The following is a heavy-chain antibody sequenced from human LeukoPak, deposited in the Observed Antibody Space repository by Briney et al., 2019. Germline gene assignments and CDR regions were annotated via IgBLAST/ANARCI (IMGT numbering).Heavy chain of an antibody. V-gene: IGHV4-59*10. CDR3: ARVELVATMYFDY. CDR1: GGSISSYY. D-gene: IGHD5-12*01. CDR2: IYTSGST. Sequence: SETLSLTCAVSGGSISSYYWSWIRQPAGKGLEWIGRIYTSGSTNYNPSLKSLVTRSVDTSKNQVSLRLSSVTAADTAVYYCARVELVATMYFDYWGQGTLVTVSS. J-gene: IGHJ4*02.